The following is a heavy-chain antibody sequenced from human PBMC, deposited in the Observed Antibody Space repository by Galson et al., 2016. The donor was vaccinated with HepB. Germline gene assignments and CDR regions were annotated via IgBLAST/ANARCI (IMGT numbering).Heavy chain of an antibody. CDR1: GFTLTNYG. J-gene: IGHJ4*02. CDR3: GRAPVRGADCYMDS. V-gene: IGHV3-33*01. CDR2: IWYNGKNE. D-gene: IGHD3-10*01. Sequence: SLRLSCAASGFTLTNYGMHWVRQAPGKGLEWVALIWYNGKNEYYADSVKGRSTISRDTSKNTLFLQMNSLRAEDTSAYYCGRAPVRGADCYMDSWGQGTLVTVSS.